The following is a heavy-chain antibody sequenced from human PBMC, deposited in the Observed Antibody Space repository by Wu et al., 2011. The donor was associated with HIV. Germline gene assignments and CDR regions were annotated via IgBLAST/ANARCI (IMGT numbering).Heavy chain of an antibody. CDR3: ARHSYDSSGYYWYFDL. J-gene: IGHJ2*01. Sequence: VQLVQSGAEVKKPGESLKISCKGSGYTFTSYWIGWVRQMPGKGLEWMGIIYPGDSDTRSSPSFQGQVTISADKSISTAYLQWSSLKASDTAIYYCARHSYDSSGYYWYFDLWGPWHPDHRLL. CDR1: GYTFTSYW. V-gene: IGHV5-51*01. CDR2: IYPGDSDT. D-gene: IGHD3-22*01.